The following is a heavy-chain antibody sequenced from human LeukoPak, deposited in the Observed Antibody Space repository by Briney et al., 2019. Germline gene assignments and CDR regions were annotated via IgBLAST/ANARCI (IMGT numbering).Heavy chain of an antibody. Sequence: SETLSLTCSVSGGSMSSDYWSWIRQPPGKRLEWIGRMYGNGGTNYSPSLQSRVTMSVDTSTRRLSLRLNSVTAADTAVYYCTRQTAKKWDLPGSFDSWGQGILVTVSS. CDR1: GGSMSSDY. CDR2: MYGNGGT. J-gene: IGHJ4*02. CDR3: TRQTAKKWDLPGSFDS. D-gene: IGHD1-26*01. V-gene: IGHV4-59*08.